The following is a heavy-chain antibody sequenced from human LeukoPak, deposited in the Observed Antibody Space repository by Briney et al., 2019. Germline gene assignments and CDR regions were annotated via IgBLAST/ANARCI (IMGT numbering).Heavy chain of an antibody. CDR1: GFTFGKYW. CDR3: ARDLAWGGY. CDR2: ITSSSSSM. V-gene: IGHV3-21*01. J-gene: IGHJ4*02. D-gene: IGHD7-27*01. Sequence: TGGSLRLSCVASGFTFGKYWMSWVRQAPGKGLEWVSSITSSSSSMYSADSVKGRLTISRDNAKNSLYLQMNSLRAEDTAVYYCARDLAWGGYWGQGTLVTVSS.